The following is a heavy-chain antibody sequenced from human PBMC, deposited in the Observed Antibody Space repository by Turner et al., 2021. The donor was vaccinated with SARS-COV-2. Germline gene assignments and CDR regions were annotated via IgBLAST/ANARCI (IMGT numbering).Heavy chain of an antibody. CDR2: IIPLPGIA. Sequence: QVQLVQSGAEVRTPGSSVKVSCRASGGTFSSFNWVRQAPGQGLEWMGGIIPLPGIANYAQKFQGRVTVTADTSTSTVYMELSSLRSEDTAVYYCARPTSCGGDCYYFDLWGRGTLVTVSS. V-gene: IGHV1-69*04. CDR3: ARPTSCGGDCYYFDL. D-gene: IGHD2-21*02. CDR1: GGTFSS. J-gene: IGHJ2*01.